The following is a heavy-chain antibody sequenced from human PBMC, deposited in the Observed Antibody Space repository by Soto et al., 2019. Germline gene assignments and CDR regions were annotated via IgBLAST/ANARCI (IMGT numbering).Heavy chain of an antibody. Sequence: EVQLLESGGGLVQPGGSLRLSCAASGFTFSSYAMSWVRQAPGKGLEWVSAISGSGGSTYDADSVKGRFTISRDNSKNTLYLQMNSLRAEDTAVYYCAKDGGYAYYDSSCYYFGYWGQGTLVTVSS. V-gene: IGHV3-23*01. D-gene: IGHD3-22*01. CDR1: GFTFSSYA. CDR2: ISGSGGST. CDR3: AKDGGYAYYDSSCYYFGY. J-gene: IGHJ4*02.